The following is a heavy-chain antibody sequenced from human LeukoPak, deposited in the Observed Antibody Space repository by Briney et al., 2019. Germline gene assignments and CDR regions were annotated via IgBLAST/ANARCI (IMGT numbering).Heavy chain of an antibody. D-gene: IGHD3-22*01. Sequence: SETLSLTCTVSGGSISSYYWSWIRQPPGKGLEWIGYIYFSGSTNYNPSLKSRITISVDTSKNHFSLKLSSVTAADTAVYYCARENSGYYYSIFDYWGQGTLVTVSS. CDR1: GGSISSYY. CDR2: IYFSGST. CDR3: ARENSGYYYSIFDY. J-gene: IGHJ4*02. V-gene: IGHV4-59*01.